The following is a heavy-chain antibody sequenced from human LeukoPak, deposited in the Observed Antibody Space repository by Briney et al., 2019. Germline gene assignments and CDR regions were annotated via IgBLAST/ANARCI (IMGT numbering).Heavy chain of an antibody. D-gene: IGHD1-26*01. V-gene: IGHV3-49*04. J-gene: IGHJ6*03. Sequence: GGSLRLSCTASGYTFGDYVLSWVRQAPGKGLEWVGFIRSKAFGGTTEYAASVKGRFTTSRDDSKSIAYLQMNSLRTEDTAVYSCTRSVGTTYYYYYMDVWGKGSTVTVSS. CDR2: IRSKAFGGTT. CDR3: TRSVGTTYYYYYMDV. CDR1: GYTFGDYV.